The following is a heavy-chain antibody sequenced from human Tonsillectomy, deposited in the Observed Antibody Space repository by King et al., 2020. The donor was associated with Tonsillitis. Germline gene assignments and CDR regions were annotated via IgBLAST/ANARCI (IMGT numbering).Heavy chain of an antibody. Sequence: EQLVQSGAEVKKPGSSVKVSCKASGGTFRSYAISWVRQAPGQGLEWMGGIIPIFGAANYAHKFQGRVTITADESTTTAYMELSSLRSEDTAVYYCARVLDPYGSENYFFGFWGQGTLVTVSS. CDR3: ARVLDPYGSENYFFGF. J-gene: IGHJ4*02. CDR1: GGTFRSYA. V-gene: IGHV1-69*01. CDR2: IIPIFGAA. D-gene: IGHD3-10*01.